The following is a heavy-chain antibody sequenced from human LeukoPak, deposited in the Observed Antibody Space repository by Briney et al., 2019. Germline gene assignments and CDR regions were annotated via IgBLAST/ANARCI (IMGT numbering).Heavy chain of an antibody. D-gene: IGHD3-10*01. Sequence: SETLSLTCTVSGGSISPYYWSWIRQPPGKGLEWIGYIYYSGSTNYNPSLKSRVTISVDTSKNQFSLKLSSVTAADTAVYYCARVGYYGSGSYYNADYWGQGTLVTVSS. J-gene: IGHJ4*02. CDR2: IYYSGST. V-gene: IGHV4-59*01. CDR1: GGSISPYY. CDR3: ARVGYYGSGSYYNADY.